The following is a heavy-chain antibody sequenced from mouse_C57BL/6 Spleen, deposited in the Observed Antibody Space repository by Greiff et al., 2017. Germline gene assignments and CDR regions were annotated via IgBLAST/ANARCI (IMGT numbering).Heavy chain of an antibody. CDR2: IWRGGST. Sequence: QVQLKESGPGLVQPSQSLSITCTVSGFSLTSYGVHWVRQSPGQGLEWLGVIWRGGSTDYNAAFISRLSISKDNSKRQVFFKMNSLQADDTAIYYCARGTQLGGFAYWGQGTLVTVSA. D-gene: IGHD4-1*02. V-gene: IGHV2-2*01. CDR3: ARGTQLGGFAY. CDR1: GFSLTSYG. J-gene: IGHJ3*01.